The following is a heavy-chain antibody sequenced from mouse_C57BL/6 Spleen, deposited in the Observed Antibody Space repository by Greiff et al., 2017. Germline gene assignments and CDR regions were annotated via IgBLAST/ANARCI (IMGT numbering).Heavy chain of an antibody. D-gene: IGHD1-1*01. CDR3: ARDHYGSSLYYFDY. CDR2: ISDGGSYT. J-gene: IGHJ2*01. Sequence: EVMLVESGGGLVKPGGSLKLSCAASGFTFSSYAMSWVRQTPEKRLEWVATISDGGSYTYYPDNVKGRFTISGDNAKNNLYLQMSHLKSEDTAMYYCARDHYGSSLYYFDYWGQGTTLTVSS. V-gene: IGHV5-4*01. CDR1: GFTFSSYA.